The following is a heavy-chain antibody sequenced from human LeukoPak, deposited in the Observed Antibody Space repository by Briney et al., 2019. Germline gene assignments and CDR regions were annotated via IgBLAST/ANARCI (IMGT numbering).Heavy chain of an antibody. D-gene: IGHD1-1*01. CDR1: GFPFSTND. CDR2: ISGSASGGT. CDR3: AKVKTHWYFDN. V-gene: IGHV3-23*01. J-gene: IGHJ4*02. Sequence: PGGSLRLSCAASGFPFSTNDMSWVRQVPGKGLEWVSAISGSASGGTTYKDSVKGRFTISRDNSKGSLYLQMNSLRAEDTAVYYCAKVKTHWYFDNWGRGTLVTVSS.